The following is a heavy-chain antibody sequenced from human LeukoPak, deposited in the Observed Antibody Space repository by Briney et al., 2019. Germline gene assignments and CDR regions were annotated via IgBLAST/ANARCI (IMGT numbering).Heavy chain of an antibody. CDR3: AKERGAKGYFDY. CDR1: GFSFSTYA. V-gene: IGHV3-23*01. D-gene: IGHD3-10*01. Sequence: PGGSLRLSCAASGFSFSTYAMSWVRQAPGQGLEWVSAISGSGKTYYPDSVKGRFTISRDNSKNTLFLQMNGLRAEDTAVYYCAKERGAKGYFDYWGQGTLVTVSS. CDR2: ISGSGKT. J-gene: IGHJ4*02.